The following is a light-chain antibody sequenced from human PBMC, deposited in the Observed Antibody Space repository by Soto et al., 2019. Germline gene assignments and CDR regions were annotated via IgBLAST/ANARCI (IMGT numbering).Light chain of an antibody. CDR2: SNN. V-gene: IGLV1-44*01. CDR1: SSNIGSNT. Sequence: QSLLPHPPSASWTPGHGVTISCSGSSSNIGSNTVNWYQQLPGTAPKLLIYSNNQRPSGVPDRFSGSKSGTSASLAISGLQSEDEPDYYCAAWDDSLNGYVLGTGTKVTVL. CDR3: AAWDDSLNGYV. J-gene: IGLJ1*01.